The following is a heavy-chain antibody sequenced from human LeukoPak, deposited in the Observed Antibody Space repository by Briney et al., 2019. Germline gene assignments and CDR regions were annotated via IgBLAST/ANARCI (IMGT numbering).Heavy chain of an antibody. CDR3: AKNGHGSGSYYPRTKYYFDY. J-gene: IGHJ4*02. D-gene: IGHD3-10*01. CDR2: ISSSGSTI. CDR1: GFTFSSYE. V-gene: IGHV3-48*03. Sequence: GGSLRLSCAASGFTFSSYEMNRVRQAPGKGLEWVSYISSSGSTIYYADSVKGRFTISRDNAKNSLYLQMNSLRAEDTTVYYCAKNGHGSGSYYPRTKYYFDYWGQGTLVTVSS.